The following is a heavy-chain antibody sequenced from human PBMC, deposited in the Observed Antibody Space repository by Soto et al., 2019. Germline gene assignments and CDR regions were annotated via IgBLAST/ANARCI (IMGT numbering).Heavy chain of an antibody. CDR3: ARVAVRFLEWLGLDI. Sequence: QVQLVESGGGVVQPGRSLRLSCAASGFTFSSYDMHWVRQAPGKGLEWVAVIWYDGSNKYYADSVKGRFTISRDNSKNTLYLQMNSLRAEDAAVYYCARVAVRFLEWLGLDIWGQGTMVTVSS. CDR2: IWYDGSNK. V-gene: IGHV3-33*01. J-gene: IGHJ3*02. D-gene: IGHD3-3*01. CDR1: GFTFSSYD.